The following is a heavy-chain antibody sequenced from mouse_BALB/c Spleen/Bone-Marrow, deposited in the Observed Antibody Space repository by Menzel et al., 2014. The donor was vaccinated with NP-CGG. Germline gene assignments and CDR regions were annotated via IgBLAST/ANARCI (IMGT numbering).Heavy chain of an antibody. CDR1: NYSFTDYY. D-gene: IGHD1-1*01. Sequence: LVKTGASGKTSCKASNYSFTDYYMHWVKQTHGESLEWIGYISCYNGATSYNQKFKGKATFAVDTSSSEAYMQFSSLTSEDSAVYYCARSEGIYYYGSSYAFDYLRQGTSATI. V-gene: IGHV1S34*01. J-gene: IGHJ4*01. CDR2: ISCYNGAT. CDR3: ARSEGIYYYGSSYAFDY.